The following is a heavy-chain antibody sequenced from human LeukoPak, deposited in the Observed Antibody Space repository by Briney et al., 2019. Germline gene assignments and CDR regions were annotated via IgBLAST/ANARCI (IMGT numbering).Heavy chain of an antibody. CDR1: GFSFMNAW. V-gene: IGHV3-15*01. CDR3: TTFYHEYSPY. J-gene: IGHJ4*02. D-gene: IGHD2/OR15-2a*01. Sequence: GGSLRLSYGASGFSFMNAWMIWVRQAPGKGLEWVGRIKSNADGGTPDYAAPARGRFTISRDDSKNTLYLQMNSLKTEDTAVYYCTTFYHEYSPYWGRGTLVTVSS. CDR2: IKSNADGGTP.